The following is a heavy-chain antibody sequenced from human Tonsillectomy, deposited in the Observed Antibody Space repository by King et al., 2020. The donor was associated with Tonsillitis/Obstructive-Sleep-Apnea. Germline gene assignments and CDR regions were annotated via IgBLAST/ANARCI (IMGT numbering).Heavy chain of an antibody. CDR3: ASLYSSGWYDFDY. Sequence: QLVQSGSELKKPGASVKVSCKASGYTFTRYAMDWVRQAPGQGLEWMGWINTNTGNPTYAQRFTGRFVFSLDTSVSAAYLQISSLKAEDTAVYYCASLYSSGWYDFDYWGQGTLVTVSS. CDR1: GYTFTRYA. J-gene: IGHJ4*02. CDR2: INTNTGNP. D-gene: IGHD6-19*01. V-gene: IGHV7-4-1*02.